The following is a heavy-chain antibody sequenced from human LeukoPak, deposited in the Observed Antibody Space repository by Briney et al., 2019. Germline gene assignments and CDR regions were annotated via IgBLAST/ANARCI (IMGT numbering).Heavy chain of an antibody. CDR1: GGIFSNYA. Sequence: ASVKVSCKASGGIFSNYAISWVRQAPGQGLEWMGWISAYNGNTNYAQKLQGRVTMTTDTSTSTAYMELRSLTSDDTAVYYCARGAYDSVYWGQGTLVTVSS. D-gene: IGHD3-22*01. V-gene: IGHV1-18*01. CDR2: ISAYNGNT. J-gene: IGHJ4*02. CDR3: ARGAYDSVY.